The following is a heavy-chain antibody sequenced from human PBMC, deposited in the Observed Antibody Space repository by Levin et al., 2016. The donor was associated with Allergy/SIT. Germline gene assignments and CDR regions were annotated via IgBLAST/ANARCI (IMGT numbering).Heavy chain of an antibody. D-gene: IGHD6-19*01. CDR3: ARGSLITVSRTPFDY. Sequence: GGSLRLSCAASGFTFSSYWMSWVRQAPGKGLEWVSSISSSSTYIYYADSVKGRFTISRDNAKNSLFLQMNSLRAEDTAVYYCARGSLITVSRTPFDYWGQGTLVTVSS. J-gene: IGHJ4*02. CDR1: GFTFSSYW. V-gene: IGHV3-21*01. CDR2: ISSSSTYI.